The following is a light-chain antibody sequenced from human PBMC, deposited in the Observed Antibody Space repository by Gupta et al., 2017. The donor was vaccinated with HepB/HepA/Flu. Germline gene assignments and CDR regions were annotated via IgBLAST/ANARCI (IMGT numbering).Light chain of an antibody. J-gene: IGLJ3*02. CDR1: CSNSGDHF. Sequence: QSVLPQPPSVSATPGQKVTIPCSGSCSNSGDHFASGYQQLPGTAPKLLSYKNKKRPSGIPDRFSGSKSGTSATLAITGLQTGDEADYYCASWDSSRLAGVFGGGTKLTVL. CDR2: KNK. CDR3: ASWDSSRLAGV. V-gene: IGLV1-51*02.